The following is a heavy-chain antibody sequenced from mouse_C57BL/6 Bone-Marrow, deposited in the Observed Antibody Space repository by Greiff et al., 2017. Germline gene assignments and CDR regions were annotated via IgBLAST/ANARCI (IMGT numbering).Heavy chain of an antibody. CDR2: ISNGGGST. Sequence: EVQLQESGGGLVQPGGSLKLSCAASGFTFSDYYMYWVRQTPEKRLEWVAYISNGGGSTYYPDTVKGRFTISRDNAKNTLYLQMSRLKSEDTAMYYCARRNSNYGYAMDYWGQGTSVTVSS. CDR3: ARRNSNYGYAMDY. CDR1: GFTFSDYY. J-gene: IGHJ4*01. V-gene: IGHV5-12*01. D-gene: IGHD2-5*01.